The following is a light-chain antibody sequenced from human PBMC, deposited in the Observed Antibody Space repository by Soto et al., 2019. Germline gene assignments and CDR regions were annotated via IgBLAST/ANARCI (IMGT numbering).Light chain of an antibody. V-gene: IGKV1-5*03. J-gene: IGKJ1*01. CDR2: KAS. Sequence: QVTQVPSYLSASVGDSVTITCRASQSIRTWLAWYQQKPGSAPKLLIYKASTLDSGVPSRFSGNGSGTEFTLTISSLQPGDYATYYCQHYNSYPWTFGQGTKVDIK. CDR3: QHYNSYPWT. CDR1: QSIRTW.